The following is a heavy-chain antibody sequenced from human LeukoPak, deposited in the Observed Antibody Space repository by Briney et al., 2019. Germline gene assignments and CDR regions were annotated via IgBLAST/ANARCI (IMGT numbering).Heavy chain of an antibody. CDR1: GFTFSSYG. CDR3: AKDRPQQLVLWFDP. CDR2: ISYDGSNK. V-gene: IGHV3-30*18. D-gene: IGHD6-13*01. J-gene: IGHJ5*02. Sequence: GGSLGLSCAASGFTFSSYGMHWVRQAPGKGLEWVAVISYDGSNKYYADSVKGRFTISRDNSKNTLYLQMNSLRAEDTAVYYCAKDRPQQLVLWFDPWGQGTLVTVSS.